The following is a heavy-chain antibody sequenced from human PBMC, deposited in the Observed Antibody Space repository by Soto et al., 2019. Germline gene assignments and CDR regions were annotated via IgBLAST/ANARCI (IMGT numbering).Heavy chain of an antibody. V-gene: IGHV3-23*01. D-gene: IGHD3-10*01. CDR2: MKTDGRN. CDR3: AKPYGPLAFDY. CDR1: GFTLSLFG. J-gene: IGHJ4*02. Sequence: QLLESGGGLVQPGESLRLSCAASGFTLSLFGMTWVRQAPGKGLEWVSRMKTDGRNYYGDSVKGRFTISIDNSENTRFLQMNSLRAEDPAVYYCAKPYGPLAFDYWGRGTLVPVS.